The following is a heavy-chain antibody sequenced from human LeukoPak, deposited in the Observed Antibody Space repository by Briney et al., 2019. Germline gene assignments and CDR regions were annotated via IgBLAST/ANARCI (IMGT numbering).Heavy chain of an antibody. J-gene: IGHJ4*02. V-gene: IGHV3-74*01. CDR2: INSDGSDT. CDR1: GFTFSNAW. CDR3: AKSRSGSANWALQIFDN. Sequence: GGSLRLSCAASGFTFSNAWMSWVRQAPGKGLVWVSRINSDGSDTIYADSVKGRFTFSRDNAKNTLYLQMNSLRAEDTAVYFCAKSRSGSANWALQIFDNWGQGTLVTVSS. D-gene: IGHD1-1*01.